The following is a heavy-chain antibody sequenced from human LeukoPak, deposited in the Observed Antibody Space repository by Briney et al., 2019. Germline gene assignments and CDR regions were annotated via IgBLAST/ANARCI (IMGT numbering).Heavy chain of an antibody. V-gene: IGHV3-33*01. Sequence: GGSLRLSCAASGFTFSSYGMHWVRQAPGKGLEWVAVIWYDGSNKYYGDSVKGRFTISRDNSKKTLYLQMNSLRVEDTAVYYCARGDGYKDAEYLQHWGQGTLVTVS. CDR1: GFTFSSYG. CDR3: ARGDGYKDAEYLQH. D-gene: IGHD5-24*01. CDR2: IWYDGSNK. J-gene: IGHJ1*01.